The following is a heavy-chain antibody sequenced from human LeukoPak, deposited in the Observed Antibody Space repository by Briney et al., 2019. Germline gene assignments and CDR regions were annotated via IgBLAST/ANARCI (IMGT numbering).Heavy chain of an antibody. CDR2: IYPGDSET. CDR1: GYSFATFW. CDR3: ASITAAAHAFDI. Sequence: GESLKISCKGSGYSFATFWIGWVRQMPGKGLEWMGIIYPGDSETRYSPSFQGQVTFSADKSITTAYLQWSSLKASDSAMYYCASITAAAHAFDIWGQGTMVTVSS. D-gene: IGHD1-20*01. V-gene: IGHV5-51*01. J-gene: IGHJ3*02.